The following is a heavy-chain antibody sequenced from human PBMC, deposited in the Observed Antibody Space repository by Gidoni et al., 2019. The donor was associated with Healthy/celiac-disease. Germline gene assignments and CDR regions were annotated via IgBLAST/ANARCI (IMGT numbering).Heavy chain of an antibody. D-gene: IGHD6-13*01. CDR2: IHHSGST. J-gene: IGHJ3*02. Sequence: QVQLQQWGAGLLKPSETLSITCAVYGGSVSGYYWSWLRQPPGKGLEWIGEIHHSGSTNYNPSLKSRVTISVDTSKNHFSLKLSSVTAADTAVYYCASPGIAAAGLDAFDIWGQGTMVTVSS. CDR1: GGSVSGYY. V-gene: IGHV4-34*01. CDR3: ASPGIAAAGLDAFDI.